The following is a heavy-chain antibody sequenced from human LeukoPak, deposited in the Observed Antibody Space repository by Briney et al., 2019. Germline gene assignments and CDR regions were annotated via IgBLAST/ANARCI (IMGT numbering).Heavy chain of an antibody. J-gene: IGHJ3*02. Sequence: SETLSLTCTFSGGSNICHGYYWSWIRQHPGKGLEWIGYIYCSGSTYYNPSFKSRLTISVDTSKNHFSLKLSSVTAADTAVYYCARGAPLATGLYVLDTWGQGKMVTVSS. CDR1: GGSNICHGYY. CDR2: IYCSGST. D-gene: IGHD3-10*02. CDR3: ARGAPLATGLYVLDT. V-gene: IGHV4-31*03.